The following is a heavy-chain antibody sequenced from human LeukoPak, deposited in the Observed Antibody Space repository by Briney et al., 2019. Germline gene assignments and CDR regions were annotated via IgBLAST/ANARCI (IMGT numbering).Heavy chain of an antibody. CDR1: GFTFAIYG. Sequence: GGSLRLSCAASGFTFAIYGMSWVRQAPGKGLEWVSALSGSGSTTYYADSVKGRFTISRDNSKNTLYLQMNSLRAEDTAVYYCARDRSGCSGGSCYPRYYYYGMDVWGQGTTVTVSS. D-gene: IGHD2-15*01. V-gene: IGHV3-23*01. J-gene: IGHJ6*02. CDR3: ARDRSGCSGGSCYPRYYYYGMDV. CDR2: LSGSGSTT.